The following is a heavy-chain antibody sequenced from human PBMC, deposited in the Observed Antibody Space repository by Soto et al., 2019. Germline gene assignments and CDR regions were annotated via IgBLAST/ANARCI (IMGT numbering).Heavy chain of an antibody. CDR3: ASGYDTALANIF. V-gene: IGHV4-34*01. CDR2: INHLTTT. J-gene: IGHJ4*02. D-gene: IGHD3-22*01. Sequence: SKPLSLTCAVYGGSFSSSHWSWIRQTPGKGLEWIGEINHLTTTNYNPSLKSRVIISLDTPKNQFSLKLSSVTAADTAVYYCASGYDTALANIFWGKGMLVTVSS. CDR1: GGSFSSSH.